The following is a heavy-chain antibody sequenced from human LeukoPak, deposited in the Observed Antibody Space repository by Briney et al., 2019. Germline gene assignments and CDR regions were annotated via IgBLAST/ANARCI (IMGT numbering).Heavy chain of an antibody. CDR2: IYYSGST. Sequence: KPSETLSLTCTVSGGSISSYYWSWIRQPPGKGLEWIGYIYYSGSTNYNPSLKSRVTISVDTSKNQFSLKLSSVTAADTAVYYCARGAYSSGWYGYYLDYWGQGTLVTVSS. D-gene: IGHD6-19*01. V-gene: IGHV4-59*01. CDR3: ARGAYSSGWYGYYLDY. CDR1: GGSISSYY. J-gene: IGHJ4*02.